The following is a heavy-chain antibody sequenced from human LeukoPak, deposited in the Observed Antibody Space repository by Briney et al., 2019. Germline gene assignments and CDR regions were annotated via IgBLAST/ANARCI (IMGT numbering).Heavy chain of an antibody. Sequence: PSETLSLTCSVSGGSLSAYHWAWIRQPAGQGLEWIGRIYTSGSTDYNPSLKSRVTISVDTSKDQFSLKLASLTAADTAVYYCARGGANYMNYGWFDPWGQGTLVTVSS. D-gene: IGHD1-7*01. CDR3: ARGGANYMNYGWFDP. J-gene: IGHJ5*02. V-gene: IGHV4-4*07. CDR1: GGSLSAYH. CDR2: IYTSGST.